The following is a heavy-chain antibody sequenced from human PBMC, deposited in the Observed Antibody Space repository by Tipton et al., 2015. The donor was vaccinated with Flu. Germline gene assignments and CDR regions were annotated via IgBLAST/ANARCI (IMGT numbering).Heavy chain of an antibody. CDR2: IRFDGSTE. CDR1: GFTFGRYA. J-gene: IGHJ6*02. CDR3: AKETYYHDSSAPYGMDV. V-gene: IGHV3-30*02. D-gene: IGHD3-22*01. Sequence: SLRLSCAASGFTFGRYAMSWVRQAPGKGLEWVAFIRFDGSTEYYADSVKGRLTISRDNSKNTLYLQMNSLRAEDTAVYYCAKETYYHDSSAPYGMDVWGQGTTVTVSS.